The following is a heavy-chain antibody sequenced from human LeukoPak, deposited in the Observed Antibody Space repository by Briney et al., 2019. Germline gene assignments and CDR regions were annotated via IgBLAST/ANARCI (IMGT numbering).Heavy chain of an antibody. D-gene: IGHD6-19*01. V-gene: IGHV1-46*01. CDR2: INPSGGST. J-gene: IGHJ4*02. Sequence: GASVKVSCKASGYTFTSYYMHWVRQAPGQGLEWMGIINPSGGSTSYAQKFQGRVTMTRDTSTSTVYMELSSLRSEDTAVYYCARVGSGYSSGWNYGGDYWGQGTLVTVSS. CDR1: GYTFTSYY. CDR3: ARVGSGYSSGWNYGGDY.